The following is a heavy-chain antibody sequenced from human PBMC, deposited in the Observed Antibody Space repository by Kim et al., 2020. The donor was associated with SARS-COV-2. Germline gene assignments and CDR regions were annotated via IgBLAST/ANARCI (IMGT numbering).Heavy chain of an antibody. Sequence: ASVKVSCKASGYTFTSYAMNWVRQAPGQGLEWMGWINTNTGNPTYAQGFTGRFVFSLDTSVSTAYLQISSLKAEDTAVYYCARDRGSGWSWDYYYYYGMDVWGQGTTVTVSS. CDR2: INTNTGNP. J-gene: IGHJ6*02. V-gene: IGHV7-4-1*02. CDR3: ARDRGSGWSWDYYYYYGMDV. CDR1: GYTFTSYA. D-gene: IGHD6-19*01.